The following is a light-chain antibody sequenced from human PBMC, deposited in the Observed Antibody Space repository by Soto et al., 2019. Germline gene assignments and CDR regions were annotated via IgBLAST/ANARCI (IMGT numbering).Light chain of an antibody. Sequence: QSALTQPYSVSGSPGQSITISCTGTSSDVGGYNYVSWYQQHPEKAPIVMIYEVSNRPSGVSNRFSGSKSGNTASLTISGRQAEDEADYYCTSFTSSSTWVFGGGTKLTVL. V-gene: IGLV2-14*01. CDR2: EVS. J-gene: IGLJ3*02. CDR1: SSDVGGYNY. CDR3: TSFTSSSTWV.